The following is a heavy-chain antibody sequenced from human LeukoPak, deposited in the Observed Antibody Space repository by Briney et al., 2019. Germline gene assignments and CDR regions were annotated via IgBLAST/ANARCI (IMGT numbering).Heavy chain of an antibody. Sequence: GGSLRLSCAASGFTFSSYSMNWVRQAPGKGLEWVSSISSSSSYIYYADSVKGRFTISRDNAKNSLYLQMNSLKNEDTAVYYCTTLDGSSWYVGTYWGQGALVTVSS. CDR2: ISSSSSYI. CDR3: TTLDGSSWYVGTY. D-gene: IGHD6-13*01. CDR1: GFTFSSYS. V-gene: IGHV3-21*03. J-gene: IGHJ4*02.